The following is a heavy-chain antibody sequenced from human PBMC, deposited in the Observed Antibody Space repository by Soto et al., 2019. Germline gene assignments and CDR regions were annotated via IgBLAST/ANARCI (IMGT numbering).Heavy chain of an antibody. CDR2: IYYSGST. Sequence: SETLSLTCTVSGGSISSSSYYWGWIRQPPGKGLEWIGSIYYSGSTYYNPSLKSRVTISVDTSKNQFSLKLSSVTAADTAVYYCARLGGYSGYEVENYYYGMDVWGQGTTVTVSS. V-gene: IGHV4-39*01. D-gene: IGHD5-12*01. CDR1: GGSISSSSYY. J-gene: IGHJ6*02. CDR3: ARLGGYSGYEVENYYYGMDV.